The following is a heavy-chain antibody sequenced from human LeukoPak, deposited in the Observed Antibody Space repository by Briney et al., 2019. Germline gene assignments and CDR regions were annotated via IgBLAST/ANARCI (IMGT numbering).Heavy chain of an antibody. V-gene: IGHV3-30-3*01. J-gene: IGHJ4*02. D-gene: IGHD2-2*01. Sequence: SGGSLRLSCAASGFTFSSYAMHWVRQAPGKGLEWVAVISYDGSNKYYADSVKGRFTISRDNSKNTLYQQMNSLRAEDTAVYYCARDPEGYCSSTSCWLGYFDYWGQGTLVTVSS. CDR1: GFTFSSYA. CDR3: ARDPEGYCSSTSCWLGYFDY. CDR2: ISYDGSNK.